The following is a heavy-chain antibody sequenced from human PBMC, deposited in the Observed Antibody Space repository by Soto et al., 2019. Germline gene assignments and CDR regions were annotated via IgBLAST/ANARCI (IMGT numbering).Heavy chain of an antibody. Sequence: GGSLRLSCAASGFTFSSYSMNWVRQAPGKGLEWVSAISGSGGSTYYADSVKGRFTISRDNSKNTLYLQMNSLRAEDTAVYYCAKLPIEGLRYFDWLLSTYWGQGTLVTVSS. J-gene: IGHJ4*02. V-gene: IGHV3-23*01. CDR3: AKLPIEGLRYFDWLLSTY. CDR1: GFTFSSYS. D-gene: IGHD3-9*01. CDR2: ISGSGGST.